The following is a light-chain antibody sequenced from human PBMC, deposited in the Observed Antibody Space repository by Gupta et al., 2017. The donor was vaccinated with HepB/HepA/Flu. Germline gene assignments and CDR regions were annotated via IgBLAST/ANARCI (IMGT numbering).Light chain of an antibody. CDR3: MQAHKGT. V-gene: IGKV2-28*01. J-gene: IGKJ2*01. CDR1: QSLLHSNGYNY. CDR2: LGS. Sequence: DIVMTQSPVSLPVTPGEPASISCRSNQSLLHSNGYNYLDWYLQKPGQSPQLLIYLGSNRASGVHDRFSGSGSGTDFTLKSNRVEAEDVGVYYGMQAHKGTFGQGTKLEIK.